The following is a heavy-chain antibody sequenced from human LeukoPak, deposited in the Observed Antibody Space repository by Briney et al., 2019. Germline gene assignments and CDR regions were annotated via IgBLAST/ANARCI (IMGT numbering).Heavy chain of an antibody. J-gene: IGHJ2*01. D-gene: IGHD1-26*01. V-gene: IGHV3-7*01. CDR1: GFSFSKYW. Sequence: GGSLRLSCTASGFSFSKYWMTWARQSPGKGLEWLANIGQDGSEQKYVDSVKGRFTISRDNAKNSLYLQMNRLRVEDAAVYYCATPKQEGEGRWYHDLWGRGTMVTVS. CDR3: ATPKQEGEGRWYHDL. CDR2: IGQDGSEQ.